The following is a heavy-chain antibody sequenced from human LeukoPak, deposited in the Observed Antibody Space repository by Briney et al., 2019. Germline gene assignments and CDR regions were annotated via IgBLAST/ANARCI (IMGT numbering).Heavy chain of an antibody. D-gene: IGHD3-22*01. J-gene: IGHJ4*02. CDR1: GGSINSALYY. CDR3: ARTGITMIAHFDY. Sequence: PSETLSLTCTVSGGSINSALYYWAWIRQTPEQQLEWIGSIYYSGSTYYNPSLKSRVTISVDTSKNQFSLKLSSVTAADTAVYYCARTGITMIAHFDYWGQGTLVTVSS. V-gene: IGHV4-39*07. CDR2: IYYSGST.